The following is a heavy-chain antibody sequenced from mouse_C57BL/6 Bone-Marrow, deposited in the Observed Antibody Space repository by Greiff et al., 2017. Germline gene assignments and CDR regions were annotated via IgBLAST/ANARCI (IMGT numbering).Heavy chain of an antibody. J-gene: IGHJ2*01. V-gene: IGHV1-50*01. CDR1: GYTFTSYW. CDR2: IDPSDSYT. Sequence: VQLQQSGAELVKPGASVKLSCKASGYTFTSYWMQWVKQRPGQGLEWIGEIDPSDSYTNYNQKFKGKATVTVDTSSSTAYMQLSSLTSEDSAVYYCATGDYWGRGTTLTVSS. CDR3: ATGDY.